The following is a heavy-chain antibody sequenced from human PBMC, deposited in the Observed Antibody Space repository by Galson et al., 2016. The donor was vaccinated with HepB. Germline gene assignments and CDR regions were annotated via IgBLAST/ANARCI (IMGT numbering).Heavy chain of an antibody. CDR2: ITGSGGST. D-gene: IGHD3-10*01. J-gene: IGHJ4*02. CDR3: AKLPRFGVDS. V-gene: IGHV3-23*01. CDR1: GFTFSNYA. Sequence: SLRLSCAASGFTFSNYAVSWVRQAPGKGLEWVSLITGSGGSTYYADSVKGRFTISRDNSRNKLYLQMNSLRTEDAAVYYCAKLPRFGVDSWGQGTLVTVSS.